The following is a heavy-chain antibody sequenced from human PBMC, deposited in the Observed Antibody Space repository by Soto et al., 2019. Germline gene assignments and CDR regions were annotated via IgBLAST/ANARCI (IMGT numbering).Heavy chain of an antibody. Sequence: EVQLLESGGGLVQPGESLRLSCAASGFTFSTFGMSWVRQAPGKGLEWVSVISAGGTTTFYADSVKGRFTISRDNSMRMIYLQMNSLRLEDTATYYCVKDRDPNHHDTPFGPWGQGILVTVSA. CDR2: ISAGGTTT. D-gene: IGHD3-10*01. CDR3: VKDRDPNHHDTPFGP. V-gene: IGHV3-23*01. CDR1: GFTFSTFG. J-gene: IGHJ5*02.